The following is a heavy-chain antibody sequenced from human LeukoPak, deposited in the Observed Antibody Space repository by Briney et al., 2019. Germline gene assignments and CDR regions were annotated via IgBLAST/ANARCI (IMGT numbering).Heavy chain of an antibody. V-gene: IGHV3-21*01. CDR1: GFTFSTYS. CDR2: IRISSSSI. CDR3: ARVQRGYCSSTSCYYFDF. J-gene: IGHJ4*02. D-gene: IGHD2-2*01. Sequence: AGGSLRLSCAASGFTFSTYSMNWVRQAPGKGLEWVSSIRISSSSIYYADSMKGRFTTSRDNAKNSLYLQMNSLRAEDTAVYYCARVQRGYCSSTSCYYFDFWGQGTLVTVSS.